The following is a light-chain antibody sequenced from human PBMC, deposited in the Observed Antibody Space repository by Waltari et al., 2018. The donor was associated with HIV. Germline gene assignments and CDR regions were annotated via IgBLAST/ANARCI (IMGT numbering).Light chain of an antibody. J-gene: IGLJ3*02. CDR3: QTWGTGKGV. CDR2: LNSDGSH. CDR1: SGHSSYA. V-gene: IGLV4-69*01. Sequence: QLVLTQSPSASASLGASVKLTCTLSSGHSSYAIAWHQQQPEKGPRYLMKLNSDGSHNKGDGIPGRFSGSSSGAERYLTISSLQSEDEADYYFQTWGTGKGVFGGWTKLTVL.